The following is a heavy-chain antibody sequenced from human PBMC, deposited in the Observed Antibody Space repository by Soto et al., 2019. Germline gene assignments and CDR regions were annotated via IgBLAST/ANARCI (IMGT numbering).Heavy chain of an antibody. Sequence: GASVKVSCKVSGYTLTELSMHWVRQAPGKGLEWMGGFDPEDGETIYAQKFQGRVTMTEDTSTDTAYMELSSLRSEDTAVYYCATDHYTAAAGTYLSYWGQGTLVTVSS. V-gene: IGHV1-24*01. CDR2: FDPEDGET. CDR3: ATDHYTAAAGTYLSY. D-gene: IGHD6-13*01. CDR1: GYTLTELS. J-gene: IGHJ4*02.